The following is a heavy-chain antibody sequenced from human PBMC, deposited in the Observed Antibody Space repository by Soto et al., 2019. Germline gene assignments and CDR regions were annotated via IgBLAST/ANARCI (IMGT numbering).Heavy chain of an antibody. CDR2: IKSKIDGGST. CDR3: ARASLDFWSGPSDYYYYYYMDV. Sequence: GGSLRLSCVASGLTFSNARMHWVRQAPGKGLEWVGHIKSKIDGGSTYYADSVKGRFTISRDNSKNTLYLQMNSLRAEDTAVYYCARASLDFWSGPSDYYYYYYMDVWGKGTTVTVSS. CDR1: GLTFSNAR. V-gene: IGHV3-15*07. J-gene: IGHJ6*03. D-gene: IGHD3-3*01.